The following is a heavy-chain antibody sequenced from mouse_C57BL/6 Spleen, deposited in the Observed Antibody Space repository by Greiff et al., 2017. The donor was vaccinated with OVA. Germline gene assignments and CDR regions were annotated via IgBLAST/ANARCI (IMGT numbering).Heavy chain of an antibody. J-gene: IGHJ1*03. Sequence: QVQLQQPGTELVKPGASVKLSCKASGYTFTSYWMHWVQQRPGQGLAWIGNINPSNGGTNYNEKFKSKATLTVDKSSSTAYMQLSSLTSEDSAVYYCARSYYDYDGYFDVWGTGTTVTVSS. CDR3: ARSYYDYDGYFDV. V-gene: IGHV1-53*01. D-gene: IGHD2-4*01. CDR2: INPSNGGT. CDR1: GYTFTSYW.